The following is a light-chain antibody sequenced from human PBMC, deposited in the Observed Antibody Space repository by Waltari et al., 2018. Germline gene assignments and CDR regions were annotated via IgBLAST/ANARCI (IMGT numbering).Light chain of an antibody. J-gene: IGLJ2*01. CDR3: QSYDTSLRVV. CDR1: GSNIGAGDT. CDR2: GIT. Sequence: QSVLTQPPSVSGAPGQRVTISCTGSGSNIGAGDTAHWYQQLPRAAPKLLIYGITSRPLGVPYRFFGSTSGTSASLAITGLQAEDEADYYCQSYDTSLRVVFGGGTKLTVL. V-gene: IGLV1-40*01.